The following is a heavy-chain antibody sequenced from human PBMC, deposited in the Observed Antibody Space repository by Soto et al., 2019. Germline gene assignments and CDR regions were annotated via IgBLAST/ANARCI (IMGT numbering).Heavy chain of an antibody. J-gene: IGHJ6*02. CDR3: ARDGIDGESHYYYYGMDV. CDR2: ISSSSSYI. V-gene: IGHV3-21*01. Sequence: EVQLVESGGGLVKPGGSLRLSCAASGFTFSSYSMNWVRQAPGKGLEWVSSISSSSSYIYYADSVKGRFTISRDNAKNSLYLQMNSLRAEDTAVYYCARDGIDGESHYYYYGMDVWGQGTTVTVSS. CDR1: GFTFSSYS. D-gene: IGHD3-10*01.